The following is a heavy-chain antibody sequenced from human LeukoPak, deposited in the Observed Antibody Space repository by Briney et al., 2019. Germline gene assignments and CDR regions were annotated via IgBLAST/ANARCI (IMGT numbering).Heavy chain of an antibody. D-gene: IGHD4-23*01. CDR2: ISGSGESK. V-gene: IGHV3-23*01. CDR3: ARLFSTVVTYFDY. CDR1: GFTFSNYA. Sequence: PGGSLRLSCAVSGFTFSNYAMSWVRQAPGKGPEWVSGISGSGESKYYADSVKGRFTISRDNAKNSLYLQMNSLRAEDTAVYYCARLFSTVVTYFDYWGQGTLVTVSS. J-gene: IGHJ4*02.